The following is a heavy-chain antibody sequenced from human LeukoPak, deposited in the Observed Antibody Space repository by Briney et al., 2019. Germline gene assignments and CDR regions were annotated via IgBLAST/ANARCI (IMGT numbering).Heavy chain of an antibody. CDR3: AKRRCSGDSCYDMDV. Sequence: GGSLRLSCAASGFTFSSYALSWVRQAPGKGLEWVSAISGSGGSTYYADSVKGRFTISRDNSKNTLYLQMTSLRAEDTAVYYCAKRRCSGDSCYDMDVWGQGTTVIVSS. CDR2: ISGSGGST. V-gene: IGHV3-23*01. D-gene: IGHD2-15*01. J-gene: IGHJ6*02. CDR1: GFTFSSYA.